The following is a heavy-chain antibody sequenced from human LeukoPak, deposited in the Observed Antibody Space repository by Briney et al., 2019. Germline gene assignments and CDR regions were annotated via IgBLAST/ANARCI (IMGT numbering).Heavy chain of an antibody. CDR1: GFTFSSYS. V-gene: IGHV3-23*01. CDR2: ISGSGGST. CDR3: AKDTQSGGNTRFDY. J-gene: IGHJ4*02. D-gene: IGHD4-23*01. Sequence: GGSLRLSCAASGFTFSSYSMNWVRQAPGKGLEWVSAISGSGGSTYYADSVKGRFTISRDNSKNTLYLQMNSLRAEDTAVYYCAKDTQSGGNTRFDYWGQGTLVTVSS.